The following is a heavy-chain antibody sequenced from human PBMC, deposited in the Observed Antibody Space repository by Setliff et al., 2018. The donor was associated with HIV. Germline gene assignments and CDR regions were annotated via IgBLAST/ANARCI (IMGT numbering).Heavy chain of an antibody. J-gene: IGHJ6*03. CDR1: GFTFSSYA. CDR3: ARNYGLTGLTRVPMDV. D-gene: IGHD3-9*01. V-gene: IGHV3-30*04. Sequence: SLRLSCTASGFTFSSYAMHWVRQAPGKGLEWVAVISYDGSDDYYADSARGRFTVSRDNSKSTVYLIMNSLRTEDTAVYYCARNYGLTGLTRVPMDVWGKGTSVTVSS. CDR2: ISYDGSDD.